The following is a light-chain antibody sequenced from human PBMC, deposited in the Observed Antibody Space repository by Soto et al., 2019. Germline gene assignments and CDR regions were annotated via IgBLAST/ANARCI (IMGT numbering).Light chain of an antibody. V-gene: IGLV2-8*01. Sequence: QSALTQPPSASGSPGQSVTISCTGTSSDVGGYNFVSWYQQHPGKAPKLIIYEVSKRPSGVPDRFSGSKSGSTASLTVSGLQAEDEADYYCSSYAGSNDLHIIFGGGTKLTVL. CDR2: EVS. CDR3: SSYAGSNDLHII. J-gene: IGLJ2*01. CDR1: SSDVGGYNF.